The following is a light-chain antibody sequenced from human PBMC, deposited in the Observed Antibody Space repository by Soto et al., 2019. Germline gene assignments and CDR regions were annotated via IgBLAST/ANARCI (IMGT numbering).Light chain of an antibody. CDR1: QGIGSY. J-gene: IGKJ1*01. CDR2: AAS. CDR3: QHSSNTPWT. Sequence: DIQMTQSPSSLSASVGDRVIITCRASQGIGSYLNWYQQRPGRAPRVLIYAASNLQDGVPSRFSGSGSGTHFTLTINALQPEDFATYYCQHSSNTPWTFGQGTKVEVK. V-gene: IGKV1-39*01.